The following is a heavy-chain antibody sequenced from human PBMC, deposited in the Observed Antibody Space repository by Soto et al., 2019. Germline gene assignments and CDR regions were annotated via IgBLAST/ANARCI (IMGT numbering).Heavy chain of an antibody. V-gene: IGHV4-39*01. J-gene: IGHJ3*02. CDR2: IYYSGST. Sequence: PSETLSLTCTVSGGSISSSSYYWGWIRQPPGKGLEWIGSIYYSGSTYYNPSLTSRVTISVDTSKNQFSLKLSSVTAADTAVYYCAVGYCTNGVCYRSAFDIWGQGTMVTVSS. CDR3: AVGYCTNGVCYRSAFDI. D-gene: IGHD2-8*01. CDR1: GGSISSSSYY.